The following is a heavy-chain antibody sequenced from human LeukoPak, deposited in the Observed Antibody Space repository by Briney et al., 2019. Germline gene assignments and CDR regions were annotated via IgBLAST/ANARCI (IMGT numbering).Heavy chain of an antibody. CDR3: ARETGNYEVPLDY. D-gene: IGHD1-7*01. Sequence: PGGSLRLSCAASGFTFSSYGMHWVRQAPGKGLEWVAVIWYDGSNKYYADSVKGRFTISRDNSKDTLYLQMNSLRAEDTAVYYCARETGNYEVPLDYWGQGTLVTVSS. CDR2: IWYDGSNK. CDR1: GFTFSSYG. J-gene: IGHJ4*02. V-gene: IGHV3-33*01.